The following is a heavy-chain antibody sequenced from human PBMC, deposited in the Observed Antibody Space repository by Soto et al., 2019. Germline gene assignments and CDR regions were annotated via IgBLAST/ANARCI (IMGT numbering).Heavy chain of an antibody. CDR3: AESYDYYYYGMDV. V-gene: IGHV4-34*01. D-gene: IGHD1-26*01. CDR1: GGSFSGYY. Sequence: LSLTCAVYGGSFSGYYWSWIRQPPGKGLEWIGEINHSGSTNYNPSLKSRVTISVDTSKNQFSLKLSSVTAADTAVYYCAESYDYYYYGMDVWGQGTTVTVSS. CDR2: INHSGST. J-gene: IGHJ6*02.